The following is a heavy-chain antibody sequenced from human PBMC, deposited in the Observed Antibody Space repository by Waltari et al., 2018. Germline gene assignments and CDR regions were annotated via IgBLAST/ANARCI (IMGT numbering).Heavy chain of an antibody. CDR2: IWYDGSDK. CDR1: GFTFSSYG. V-gene: IGHV3-33*01. CDR3: ARDQYYYDSSGPRRYFDL. D-gene: IGHD3-22*01. Sequence: QVQLVESGGGVVQPGRSLRLSCVASGFTFSSYGMHWVRQAPGQGLEWVAVIWYDGSDKYYADSVKGRFTISRDNSKNTLYLQMNSQRAEDTAVYYCARDQYYYDSSGPRRYFDLWGRGTLVTVSS. J-gene: IGHJ2*01.